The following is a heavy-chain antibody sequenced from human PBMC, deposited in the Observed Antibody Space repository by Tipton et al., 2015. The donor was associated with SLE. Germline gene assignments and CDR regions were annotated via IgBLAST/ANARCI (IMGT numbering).Heavy chain of an antibody. D-gene: IGHD6-19*01. CDR3: AKSSGWCPWFDP. V-gene: IGHV4-59*11. J-gene: IGHJ5*02. CDR1: GGSISSHY. CDR2: IYYSGST. Sequence: TLSLTCTVSGGSISSHYWSWIRQPPGKGLEWIGYIYYSGSTNYNPSLKSRVTISVDTSKNQFSLKLSSVTAADTAVYYCAKSSGWCPWFDPWGQGTLVTVSS.